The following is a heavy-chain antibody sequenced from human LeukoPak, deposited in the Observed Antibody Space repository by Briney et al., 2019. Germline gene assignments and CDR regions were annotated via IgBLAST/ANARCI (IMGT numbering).Heavy chain of an antibody. D-gene: IGHD2-2*01. Sequence: GGSLRLSCAASGFTFSDYNMHWVRQAPGKGLEWVSYISAGSSTIYYADSVKGRFTISRDNAKNSLYLQMNSLRDEDTAVYSCARGYYFDYWGQGTLVSVSS. CDR2: ISAGSSTI. V-gene: IGHV3-48*02. CDR1: GFTFSDYN. J-gene: IGHJ4*02. CDR3: ARGYYFDY.